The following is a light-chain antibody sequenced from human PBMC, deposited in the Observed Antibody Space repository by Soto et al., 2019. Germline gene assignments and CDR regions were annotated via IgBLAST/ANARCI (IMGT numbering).Light chain of an antibody. J-gene: IGKJ4*01. CDR3: QQSFSTHALT. CDR2: GSS. Sequence: DIQMTRSPSSLSASVGDRVTITCRASENIAKYLNWYQQKQGKAPKILIYGSSSLQSGVPSRFSGSGSGTDFTLTISSLQPEDFAIYYCQQSFSTHALTFGGGTKVDIK. V-gene: IGKV1-39*01. CDR1: ENIAKY.